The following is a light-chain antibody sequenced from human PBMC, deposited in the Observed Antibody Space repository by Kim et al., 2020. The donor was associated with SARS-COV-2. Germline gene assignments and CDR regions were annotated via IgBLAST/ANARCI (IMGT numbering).Light chain of an antibody. CDR3: LQDYNYPYT. Sequence: YGAVGKRVTITCRASQGIRNDLGWYQQKPGKAPKLLIYAASSLQSGVPTRFSGSGSGTDFTLTISSLQPEDFATYYCLQDYNYPYTFGQGTKLEIK. CDR2: AAS. CDR1: QGIRND. V-gene: IGKV1-6*01. J-gene: IGKJ2*01.